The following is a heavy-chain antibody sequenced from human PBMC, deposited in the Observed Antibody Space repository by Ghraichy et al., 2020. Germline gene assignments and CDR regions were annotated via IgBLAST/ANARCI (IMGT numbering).Heavy chain of an antibody. V-gene: IGHV4-59*02. CDR3: ARYYCGGDRCQYFQH. Sequence: SETLSLTCTVSGGSVSGYFWSWIRQPPGKGLEWIGFIQYNGRTNYDPSLKSRVTISVDTSKNQFSLKLSSVTAADTAGDFCARYYCGGDRCQYFQHWGQGTLVTVSS. J-gene: IGHJ1*01. CDR1: GGSVSGYF. D-gene: IGHD2-21*01. CDR2: IQYNGRT.